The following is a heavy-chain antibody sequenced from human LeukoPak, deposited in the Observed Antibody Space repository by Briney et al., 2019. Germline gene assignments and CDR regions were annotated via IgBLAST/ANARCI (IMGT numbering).Heavy chain of an antibody. V-gene: IGHV1-69*05. J-gene: IGHJ3*02. CDR2: IIPIFGTA. Sequence: GASVKVSCKASGGTFSSYAISWVRQAPGQGLEWMGGIIPIFGTANYAQKFQGRVTITMDESTSTAYMELSSLRSEDTAVYYCARENNGGYGDDAFDIWGQGTMVTVSS. CDR1: GGTFSSYA. D-gene: IGHD4-17*01. CDR3: ARENNGGYGDDAFDI.